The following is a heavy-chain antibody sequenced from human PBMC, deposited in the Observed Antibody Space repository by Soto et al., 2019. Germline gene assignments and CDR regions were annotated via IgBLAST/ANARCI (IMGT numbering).Heavy chain of an antibody. CDR2: MYDTGRT. V-gene: IGHV4-59*01. Sequence: QVQLQESGPGLVKPSETLSLTCIVSGGSINTYYWGWIRQPPGKGLEWIGFMYDTGRTNFNPALRSRVTISVDTSNNQIALKLSSVTAADTAVYYCARARDEGDSGYYYYALDVWGQGTTVTVSS. D-gene: IGHD4-17*01. CDR1: GGSINTYY. J-gene: IGHJ6*02. CDR3: ARARDEGDSGYYYYALDV.